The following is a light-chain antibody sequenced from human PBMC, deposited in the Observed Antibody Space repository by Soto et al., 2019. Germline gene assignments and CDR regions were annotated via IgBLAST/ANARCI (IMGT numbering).Light chain of an antibody. CDR3: QKYDSAPQT. J-gene: IGKJ1*01. CDR1: QGISKY. V-gene: IGKV1-27*01. Sequence: DIQMTQSPSPLSASVGDRVTITCRASQGISKYLAWDQQKPGRVPELLIYAASTLQSGVPSRFSGSGSGTDFTLTISSLQPEDVATYYCQKYDSAPQTFGQGTKVEIK. CDR2: AAS.